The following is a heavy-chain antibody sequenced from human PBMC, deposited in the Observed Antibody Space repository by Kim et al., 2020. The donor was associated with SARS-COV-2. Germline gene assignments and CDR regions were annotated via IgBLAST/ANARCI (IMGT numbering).Heavy chain of an antibody. V-gene: IGHV4-34*01. CDR1: GGSFSGYY. Sequence: SETLSLTCAVYGGSFSGYYWSWIRQPPGKGLEWIGEINHSGSTNYNPSLKSRVTISVDTSKNQFSLKLSSVTAADTAVYYCARAGRQLRYFDWLLSYYFDYWGQGTLVTVSS. D-gene: IGHD3-9*01. J-gene: IGHJ4*02. CDR2: INHSGST. CDR3: ARAGRQLRYFDWLLSYYFDY.